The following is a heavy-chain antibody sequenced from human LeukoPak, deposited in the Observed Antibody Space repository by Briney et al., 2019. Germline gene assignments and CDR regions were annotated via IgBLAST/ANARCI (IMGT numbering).Heavy chain of an antibody. CDR1: GFTFSSYG. D-gene: IGHD6-13*01. V-gene: IGHV3-30*19. J-gene: IGHJ4*02. CDR2: ISYDGSNK. CDR3: ARVKGGIAAAGNYFDY. Sequence: GGSLRLSCEASGFTFSSYGMHWVRQAPGKGLEWVAVISYDGSNKYYADSVKGRITISRDNSKNTLHLQMNSLRSEDTGVYYCARVKGGIAAAGNYFDYWGQGTLVTVSS.